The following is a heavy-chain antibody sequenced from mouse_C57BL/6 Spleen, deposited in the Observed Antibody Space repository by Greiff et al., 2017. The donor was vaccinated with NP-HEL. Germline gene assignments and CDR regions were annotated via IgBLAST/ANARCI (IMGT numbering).Heavy chain of an antibody. J-gene: IGHJ2*01. Sequence: QVQLKESGAELVKPGASVKLSCKASGYTFTEYTIHWVKQRPGQGLEWIGWFYPGSGSIKYNEKFKDKATLTADKSSSTVYMELSRLKSEDSAVYFCARHGIYYGSSSYFDYWGQGTTLTVSS. V-gene: IGHV1-62-2*01. CDR3: ARHGIYYGSSSYFDY. CDR1: GYTFTEYT. D-gene: IGHD1-1*01. CDR2: FYPGSGSI.